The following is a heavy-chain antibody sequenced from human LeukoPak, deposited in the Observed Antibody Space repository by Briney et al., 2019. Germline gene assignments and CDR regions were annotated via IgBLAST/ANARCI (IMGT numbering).Heavy chain of an antibody. CDR1: GGSISSYY. J-gene: IGHJ3*02. V-gene: IGHV4-59*08. CDR3: ARHVYTYGPDDAFDI. CDR2: TYYRGST. D-gene: IGHD5-18*01. Sequence: SETLSLTCTVSGGSISSYYWSWIRQPPGKGLEWIGYTYYRGSTNYNPSLKSRVTISVDTSKNQFSLKLSSVTAADTAVYYCARHVYTYGPDDAFDIWGQGTMVTVSS.